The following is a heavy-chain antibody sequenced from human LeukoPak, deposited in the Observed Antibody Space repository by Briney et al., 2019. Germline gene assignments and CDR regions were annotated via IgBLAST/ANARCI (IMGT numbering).Heavy chain of an antibody. Sequence: GGSLRLSCAASGFTFSSAAMTWVRQAPGKGLEWVSTITGSDDATYYADSVKGRFTISIDFSRNTVGLQMNSLRTEDTAIYYCAKGPQLYSGYHPDYWGQGTLVTVSS. CDR1: GFTFSSAA. CDR2: ITGSDDAT. CDR3: AKGPQLYSGYHPDY. D-gene: IGHD5-12*01. V-gene: IGHV3-23*01. J-gene: IGHJ4*02.